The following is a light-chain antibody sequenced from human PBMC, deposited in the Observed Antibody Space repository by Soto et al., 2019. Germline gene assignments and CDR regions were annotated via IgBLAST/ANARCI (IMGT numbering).Light chain of an antibody. V-gene: IGKV3-15*01. J-gene: IGKJ5*01. CDR1: QGVTTN. CDR2: YVS. CDR3: QQYNNWPFS. Sequence: EIVMTQSPATLSVSPGERATLSCGAGQGVTTNFAWYQQKSGQSPRLLIYYVSIRATGVPARFSGTGSETDFTLTISGLQSEDSAVYFCQQYNNWPFSFGQGTRLEIK.